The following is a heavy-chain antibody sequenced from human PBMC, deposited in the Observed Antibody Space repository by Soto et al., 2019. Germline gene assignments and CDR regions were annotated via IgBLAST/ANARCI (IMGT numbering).Heavy chain of an antibody. CDR2: INAGNGNT. J-gene: IGHJ6*04. CDR3: ARVYYYYDTSGMAYYYYGMDV. D-gene: IGHD3-22*01. Sequence: ASVKVSCKASGYTFTSYAMHWVRQAPGQRLEWMGWINAGNGNTKYSQKFQGRVTITRDTSASTAYMELSSLRSEDTAVYYCARVYYYYDTSGMAYYYYGMDVWGKGTKVTVSS. V-gene: IGHV1-3*01. CDR1: GYTFTSYA.